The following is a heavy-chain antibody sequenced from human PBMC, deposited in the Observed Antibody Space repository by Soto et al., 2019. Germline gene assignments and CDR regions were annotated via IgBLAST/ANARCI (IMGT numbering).Heavy chain of an antibody. J-gene: IGHJ4*02. D-gene: IGHD3-22*01. CDR1: GGSISSYY. Sequence: SETLSLTCTVSGGSISSYYWSWIRQPPGKGLEWIGYIYYSGSTNYNPSLKSRVTISVDTSKNQFSLKLSSVTAADTAVYYCARDSSGYYYPLFYFDYWGQGTLVTVSS. CDR2: IYYSGST. CDR3: ARDSSGYYYPLFYFDY. V-gene: IGHV4-59*01.